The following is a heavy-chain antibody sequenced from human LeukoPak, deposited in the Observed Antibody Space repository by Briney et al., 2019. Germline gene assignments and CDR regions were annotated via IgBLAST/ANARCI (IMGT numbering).Heavy chain of an antibody. CDR1: GASFTNYY. J-gene: IGHJ1*01. V-gene: IGHV1-46*01. Sequence: ASVKVSCKASGASFTNYYIHWVRQAPGQGFEWVGLIYPAGGWTNYAQKFQGRVTITTDESTSTAYMELSSLRSEDTAVYYCAGLESHYYDSSGYYYGLYFQHWGQGTLVTVSS. CDR3: AGLESHYYDSSGYYYGLYFQH. CDR2: IYPAGGWT. D-gene: IGHD3-22*01.